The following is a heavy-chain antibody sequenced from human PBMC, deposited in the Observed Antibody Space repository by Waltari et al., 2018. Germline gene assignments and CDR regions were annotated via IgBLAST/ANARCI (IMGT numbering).Heavy chain of an antibody. Sequence: QVQLQESGPGLVKPSETLSLTCTVSGGSTSTYYWSWVRQSPWMGPEWIGYIHYRGSRVYNPALRSRVAISLDTPNNQFSLRLRSVTAADAAIYYCARADTSTSYFYYYMDVWGKGTTVTVSS. V-gene: IGHV4-59*01. J-gene: IGHJ6*03. D-gene: IGHD1-26*01. CDR3: ARADTSTSYFYYYMDV. CDR2: IHYRGSR. CDR1: GGSTSTYY.